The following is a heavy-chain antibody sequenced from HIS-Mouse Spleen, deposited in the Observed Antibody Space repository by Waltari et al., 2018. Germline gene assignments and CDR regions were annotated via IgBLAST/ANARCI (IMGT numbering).Heavy chain of an antibody. CDR2: ISYDGSNK. CDR3: AKASSGWLDY. CDR1: GFTFSSYG. J-gene: IGHJ4*02. D-gene: IGHD6-19*01. V-gene: IGHV3-30*18. Sequence: QVQLVESGGGVVQPGRCLRLSCAASGFTFSSYGMHWVRQAPGKGLEWVAVISYDGSNKYYADSVKGRFTISRDNSKNTLYLQMNSLRAEDTAVYYCAKASSGWLDYWGQGTLVTVSS.